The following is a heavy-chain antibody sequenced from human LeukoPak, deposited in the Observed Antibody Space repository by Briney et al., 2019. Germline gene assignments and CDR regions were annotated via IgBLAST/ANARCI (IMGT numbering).Heavy chain of an antibody. CDR2: XXXXGSEK. D-gene: IGHD3-10*01. V-gene: IGHV3-7*03. CDR1: GFTFSSYW. J-gene: IGHJ6*04. CDR3: ARERITMVRGDPYYYGMDV. Sequence: GGSLRLSCAASGFTFSSYWMSWVRQAPGKGLXXXXXXXXXGSEKYYVDSVKGRFTISRDNAKNSLYLQMNSLRAEDTAVYYCARERITMVRGDPYYYGMDVWGKGTTVTVSS.